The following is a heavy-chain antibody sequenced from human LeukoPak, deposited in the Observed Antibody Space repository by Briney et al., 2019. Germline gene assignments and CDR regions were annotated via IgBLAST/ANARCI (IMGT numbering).Heavy chain of an antibody. V-gene: IGHV4-59*11. CDR2: IYYSGTT. J-gene: IGHJ4*02. CDR1: GGSISGHY. D-gene: IGHD4/OR15-4a*01. CDR3: ARMGAIAGASANPDH. Sequence: SETLSLTCTVSGGSISGHYWSWIRQPPGKGLEWIGYIYYSGTTSYNPSLRSRVTMSVDTSKNQFSLRLSSVTAADTAVYYCARMGAIAGASANPDHWGQGTLVTVSS.